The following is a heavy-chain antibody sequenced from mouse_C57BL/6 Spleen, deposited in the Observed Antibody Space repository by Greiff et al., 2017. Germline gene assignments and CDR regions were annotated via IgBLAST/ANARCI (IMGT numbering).Heavy chain of an antibody. Sequence: EVQLVESGGGLVKPGGSLTLSCAASGFTFSSYAMSWVRQTPVKRLEWVATLSDGGSYTYYPDHVKGRFTISSANAKNNLYLHMSHLKSEDTAMYYCARDQGFAYWGQGTLVTVSA. V-gene: IGHV5-4*01. CDR2: LSDGGSYT. D-gene: IGHD3-2*02. J-gene: IGHJ3*01. CDR1: GFTFSSYA. CDR3: ARDQGFAY.